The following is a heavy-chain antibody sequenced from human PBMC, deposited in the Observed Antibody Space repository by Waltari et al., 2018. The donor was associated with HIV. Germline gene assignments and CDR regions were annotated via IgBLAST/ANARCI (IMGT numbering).Heavy chain of an antibody. CDR3: ASSIVVVPAAMRYYGMDV. V-gene: IGHV4-34*01. CDR2: INHSGST. CDR1: GGSFSGYY. D-gene: IGHD2-2*01. Sequence: QVQLQQWGAGLLKPSETLSLTCAVYGGSFSGYYWSWICQPPGKGLEWIGEINHSGSTNYNPSLKSRVTISVDTSKNQFSLKLSSVTAADTAVYYCASSIVVVPAAMRYYGMDVWGQGTTVTVSS. J-gene: IGHJ6*02.